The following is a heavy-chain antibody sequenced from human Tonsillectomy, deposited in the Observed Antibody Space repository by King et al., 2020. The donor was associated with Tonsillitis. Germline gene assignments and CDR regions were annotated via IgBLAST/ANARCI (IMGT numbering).Heavy chain of an antibody. D-gene: IGHD6-19*01. CDR2: VSGYNGNT. CDR3: ARSGSSGWLPLDY. V-gene: IGHV1-18*04. Sequence: VQLVESGAEVKKPGASVKVSCKASGYTFTNYGISWVRQAPGQGLDYMGCVSGYNGNTNYAQKLQGRVTMTTDTSTSTAYMELRSLTSDDTAVYYCARSGSSGWLPLDYWGQGTLVTVSS. CDR1: GYTFTNYG. J-gene: IGHJ4*02.